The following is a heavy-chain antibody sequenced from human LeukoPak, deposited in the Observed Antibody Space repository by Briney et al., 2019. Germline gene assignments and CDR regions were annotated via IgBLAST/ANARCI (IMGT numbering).Heavy chain of an antibody. Sequence: GGSLRLSCAASGFTFSSYSMNWVRQAPGKGLEWVSSISSSSSYIYYADSVKGRSTISRDNAKNSLYLQMNSLRAEDTAVYYCARIAVAGTLIDYWGQGTLVTVSS. D-gene: IGHD6-19*01. V-gene: IGHV3-21*01. CDR2: ISSSSSYI. CDR1: GFTFSSYS. J-gene: IGHJ4*02. CDR3: ARIAVAGTLIDY.